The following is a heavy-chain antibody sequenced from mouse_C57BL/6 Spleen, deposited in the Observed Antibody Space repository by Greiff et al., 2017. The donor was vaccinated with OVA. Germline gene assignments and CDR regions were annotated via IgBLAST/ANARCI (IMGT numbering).Heavy chain of an antibody. J-gene: IGHJ4*01. CDR2: IDPEDGET. Sequence: EVQLQQSGAELVKPGASVKLSCTASGFNITDYYMHWVKQRTEQGLEWIGRIDPEDGETKYAPKFQGKATITADTSSNTAYLQLSSLTSEDTAVYYCARGYGKDYYAMDYWGQGTSVTVAS. CDR3: ARGYGKDYYAMDY. D-gene: IGHD2-10*02. V-gene: IGHV14-2*01. CDR1: GFNITDYY.